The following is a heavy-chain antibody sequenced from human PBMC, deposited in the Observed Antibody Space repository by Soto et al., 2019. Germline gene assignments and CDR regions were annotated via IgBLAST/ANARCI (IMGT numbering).Heavy chain of an antibody. CDR3: ARTEYYYDSSGYYDYGMDV. V-gene: IGHV1-3*01. J-gene: IGHJ6*02. CDR2: INAGNGNT. D-gene: IGHD3-22*01. Sequence: ASVKVSCKASGYTFTSYAMHWVRQAPGQRLEWMGWINAGNGNTKYSQKFQGRVTITRDTSASTAYMELSSLRSEDTAVYYCARTEYYYDSSGYYDYGMDVWGQGTTVTVSS. CDR1: GYTFTSYA.